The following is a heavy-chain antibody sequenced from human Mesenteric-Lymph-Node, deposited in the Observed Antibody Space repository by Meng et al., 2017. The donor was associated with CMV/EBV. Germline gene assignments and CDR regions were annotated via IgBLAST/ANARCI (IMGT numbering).Heavy chain of an antibody. V-gene: IGHV1-2*02. D-gene: IGHD1-14*01. CDR1: GYTFTGYY. CDR3: ARESVGPTTDAFDI. Sequence: ASVKVSCKASGYTFTGYYLHWVRQATGQGLEWMGWINPNSGGTDYAQKFQDRVTMTWDTSISTAYMEVSSLRSDDTAVYYCARESVGPTTDAFDIWGQGTMVTVSS. CDR2: INPNSGGT. J-gene: IGHJ3*02.